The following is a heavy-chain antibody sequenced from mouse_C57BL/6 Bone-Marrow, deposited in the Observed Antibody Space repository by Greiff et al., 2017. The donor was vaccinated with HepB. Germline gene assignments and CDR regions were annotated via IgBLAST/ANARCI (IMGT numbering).Heavy chain of an antibody. CDR1: GFNIKDDY. CDR3: TTNVGGFFDY. V-gene: IGHV14-4*01. CDR2: IDPENGDT. Sequence: EVKLMESGAELVRPGASVKLSCTASGFNIKDDYMHWVKQRPEQGLEWIGWIDPENGDTEYASKFQGKATITADTSSNTAYLQLSSLTSEDTAVYYCTTNVGGFFDYWGQGTTLTVSS. J-gene: IGHJ2*01.